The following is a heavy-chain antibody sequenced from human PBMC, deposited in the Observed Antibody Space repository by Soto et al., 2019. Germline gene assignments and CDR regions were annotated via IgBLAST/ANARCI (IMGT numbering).Heavy chain of an antibody. CDR3: ARDTPGRAFDY. V-gene: IGHV3-33*01. D-gene: IGHD3-10*01. CDR2: IWYDASNK. CDR1: GFTFSNFG. Sequence: QVQLVESGGCVVQPGRSLRLSCAASGFTFSNFGMHWVRQAPGKGLEWVAIIWYDASNKYYADSVKGRFTISRDSSKNTLYLQMNSLRAEDTAVYYCARDTPGRAFDYWGQGTLVSVSS. J-gene: IGHJ4*02.